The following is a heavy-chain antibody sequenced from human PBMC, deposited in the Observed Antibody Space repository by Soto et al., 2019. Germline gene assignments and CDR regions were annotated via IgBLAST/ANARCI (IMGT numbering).Heavy chain of an antibody. CDR2: IYYSGTT. V-gene: IGHV4-39*02. Sequence: SETLSLTCTVSGDTISSTSYYWGWIRQPPGKGLEWIGSIYYSGTTYYNPSLEGRVTISVDTSKNQFSLKLSSVTAADTAVYYCARDPFPYNYGYFGYWGQGTRVTVSS. D-gene: IGHD5-18*01. CDR3: ARDPFPYNYGYFGY. J-gene: IGHJ4*02. CDR1: GDTISSTSYY.